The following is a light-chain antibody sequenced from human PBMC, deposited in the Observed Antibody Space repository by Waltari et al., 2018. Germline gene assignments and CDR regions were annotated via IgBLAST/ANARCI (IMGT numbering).Light chain of an antibody. Sequence: QSALTQPPSVSGSPGQSITISCTGTSSDVGTYNLVSWYQQHPGKGPKLMIYEVTKRPSGVSNRFSGSKSGNTASLTISGLQAEDEAEYYCCSYAGSKFYVFGTGTKVTVL. CDR1: SSDVGTYNL. J-gene: IGLJ1*01. CDR3: CSYAGSKFYV. CDR2: EVT. V-gene: IGLV2-23*02.